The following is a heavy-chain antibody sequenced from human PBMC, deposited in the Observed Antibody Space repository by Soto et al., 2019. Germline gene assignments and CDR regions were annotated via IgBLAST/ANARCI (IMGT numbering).Heavy chain of an antibody. CDR1: GGSLSGYY. CDR2: INDSGST. V-gene: IGHV4-34*01. Sequence: QLQLQQWGAGLLKPSETLSLTCAVYGGSLSGYYWSWIRQPPGTGLEWIVEINDSGSTKYNPSLKSRVTTSIHTSKNQFSLKLTSMAAADTAVYYCARGSHSGYPFDLWGRGTLVTVSS. CDR3: ARGSHSGYPFDL. D-gene: IGHD5-12*01. J-gene: IGHJ2*01.